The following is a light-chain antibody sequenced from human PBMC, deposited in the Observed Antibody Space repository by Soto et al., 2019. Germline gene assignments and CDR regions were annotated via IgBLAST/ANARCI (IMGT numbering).Light chain of an antibody. Sequence: DIQMTQSPSTLSAYVGDRVTITCRARQSVSSWLAWYQQKPGKAPKLLIYKASSLESGVPSRFSGSGSGTEFPLTISSLQPDDFATYYCQQYESYSWTFGQGTKVEIK. CDR3: QQYESYSWT. CDR2: KAS. CDR1: QSVSSW. J-gene: IGKJ1*01. V-gene: IGKV1-5*03.